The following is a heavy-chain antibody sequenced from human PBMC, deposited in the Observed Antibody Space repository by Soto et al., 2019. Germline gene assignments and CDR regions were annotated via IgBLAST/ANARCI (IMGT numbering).Heavy chain of an antibody. CDR2: IKQDGSEK. CDR3: ARDRWEFTYSGYEVDY. Sequence: GGSLRLSCAASGFTFSSYWMSWVRQAPGKGLEWVANIKQDGSEKYYVDSVKGRFTISRDNAKNSLYLQMNSLRAEDTAVYYCARDRWEFTYSGYEVDYWGQGTLVTVSS. CDR1: GFTFSSYW. V-gene: IGHV3-7*01. D-gene: IGHD5-12*01. J-gene: IGHJ4*02.